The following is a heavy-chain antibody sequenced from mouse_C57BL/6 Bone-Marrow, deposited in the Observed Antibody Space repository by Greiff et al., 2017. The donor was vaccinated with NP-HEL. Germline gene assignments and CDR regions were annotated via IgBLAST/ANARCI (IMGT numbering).Heavy chain of an antibody. J-gene: IGHJ4*01. CDR3: TRPTYYYGSSPYAMDY. D-gene: IGHD1-1*01. CDR1: GFTFSDAW. CDR2: IRNKANNHAT. V-gene: IGHV6-6*01. Sequence: EVMLVESGGGLVQPGGSMKLSCAASGFTFSDAWMDWVRQSPEKGLEWVAEIRNKANNHATYYAESVKGRFTISRDDSKSSVYLQMNSLRAEDTGIYYCTRPTYYYGSSPYAMDYWGQGTSVTVSS.